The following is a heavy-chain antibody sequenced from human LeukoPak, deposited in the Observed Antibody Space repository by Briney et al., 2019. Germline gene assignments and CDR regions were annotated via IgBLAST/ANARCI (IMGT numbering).Heavy chain of an antibody. Sequence: ASVKVSCKASGYIFISYAMHWVRQAPGQRLEWMGWINAGNGNTKYSQKFQGRVTIARDTSASTVYMELSSLRSEDTAVYYCARHRPRHGDTADYWGQGTLVTVSS. CDR3: ARHRPRHGDTADY. D-gene: IGHD5-18*01. J-gene: IGHJ4*02. CDR2: INAGNGNT. CDR1: GYIFISYA. V-gene: IGHV1-3*01.